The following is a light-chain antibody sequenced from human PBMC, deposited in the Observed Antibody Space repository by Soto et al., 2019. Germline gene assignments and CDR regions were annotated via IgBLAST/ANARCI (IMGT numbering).Light chain of an antibody. CDR2: DAS. Sequence: EIVLTQSPATLSLSPGEIATLSCRASQSVSSYLAWYQQKTGQAPRLLIYDASNRATGIPARFSGSGSGTDFTLTTSSLEPEDFAVYYCQQRSNWLLTFGGGTKVEIK. J-gene: IGKJ4*01. V-gene: IGKV3-11*01. CDR3: QQRSNWLLT. CDR1: QSVSSY.